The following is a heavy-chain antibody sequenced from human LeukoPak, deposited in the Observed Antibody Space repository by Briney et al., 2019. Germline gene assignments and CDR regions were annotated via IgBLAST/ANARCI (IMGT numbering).Heavy chain of an antibody. CDR3: ARGSGVAVGMDV. J-gene: IGHJ6*02. CDR1: GGSIDSHY. D-gene: IGHD6-19*01. Sequence: KASETLSLTCTVSGGSIDSHYWSWNRQSAGKGLEWIGRFFTGGSTYYNPSLESRVTMSVDTSKNQFSLKLRSVTAADTAVYFCARGSGVAVGMDVWGQGTTVIVSS. V-gene: IGHV4-4*07. CDR2: FFTGGST.